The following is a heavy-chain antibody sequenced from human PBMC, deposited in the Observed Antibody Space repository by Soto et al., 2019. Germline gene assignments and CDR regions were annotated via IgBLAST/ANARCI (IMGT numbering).Heavy chain of an antibody. V-gene: IGHV1-2*04. D-gene: IGHD6-13*01. CDR3: ATGIIEAAGMIELDY. J-gene: IGHJ4*02. Sequence: ASVKVSCKASGYTFTVYYMHWVRQAPGQGLEWMGWINPNSGGTNYAQKFQGWVTMTRDTSISTAYMELSRLRSDDTAVYYCATGIIEAAGMIELDYWGQGTTVTGSS. CDR1: GYTFTVYY. CDR2: INPNSGGT.